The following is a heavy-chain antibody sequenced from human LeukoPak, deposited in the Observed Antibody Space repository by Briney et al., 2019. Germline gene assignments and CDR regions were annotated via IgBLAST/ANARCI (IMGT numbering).Heavy chain of an antibody. Sequence: GGSLRLSCAASGFTFSSYWMHWVRQAPGKGLVWVSRINSDGSSTSYADSVKGRFTISRDNAKNTLYLQMNSLRAEDTAVYYCARYSSYAQEFDPWGQGTLVTVSS. D-gene: IGHD6-6*01. CDR3: ARYSSYAQEFDP. V-gene: IGHV3-74*01. J-gene: IGHJ5*02. CDR2: INSDGSST. CDR1: GFTFSSYW.